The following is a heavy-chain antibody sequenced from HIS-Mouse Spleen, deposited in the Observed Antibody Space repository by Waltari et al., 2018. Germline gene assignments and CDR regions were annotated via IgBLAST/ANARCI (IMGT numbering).Heavy chain of an antibody. CDR3: ARDFSLSSIAAPRYYFDY. Sequence: QVQLVQSGAEVKKPGASVKVSCKASGYTFTSYGISWVRQAPGQGLEGMGWNSAYKGNTKYAQKLQGRVTMNTDTSTSTAYMELRSLRSDDTAVYYCARDFSLSSIAAPRYYFDYWGQGTLVTVSS. CDR1: GYTFTSYG. CDR2: NSAYKGNT. V-gene: IGHV1-18*01. D-gene: IGHD6-6*01. J-gene: IGHJ4*02.